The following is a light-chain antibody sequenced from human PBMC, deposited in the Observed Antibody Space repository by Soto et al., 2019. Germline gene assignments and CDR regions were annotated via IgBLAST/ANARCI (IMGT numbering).Light chain of an antibody. CDR1: SSDVGGYDY. Sequence: QSALTQPASVSGSPGQSITISCTGTSSDVGGYDYVSWYQQHPGKAPKLMIFEVINRPSGVSNRFSGSKSGNMASLTISGLQAEDEADYYCSSFGSSTTWLFGGGTQLTVL. J-gene: IGLJ3*02. CDR2: EVI. CDR3: SSFGSSTTWL. V-gene: IGLV2-14*01.